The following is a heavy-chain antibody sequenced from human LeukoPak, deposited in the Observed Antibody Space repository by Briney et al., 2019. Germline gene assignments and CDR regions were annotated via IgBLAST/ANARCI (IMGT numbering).Heavy chain of an antibody. V-gene: IGHV3-30*18. CDR3: AKDQGYGSGTFLDY. Sequence: PGGSLRLSCAASGFNFTTYSMLWVRQAPDKGLEWVAVISYNGNNQYYADSVKGRFTISRDNSKNTLYLQMNSLRAEDTAVYYCAKDQGYGSGTFLDYWGQGTLVTVSS. CDR2: ISYNGNNQ. J-gene: IGHJ4*02. D-gene: IGHD3-10*01. CDR1: GFNFTTYS.